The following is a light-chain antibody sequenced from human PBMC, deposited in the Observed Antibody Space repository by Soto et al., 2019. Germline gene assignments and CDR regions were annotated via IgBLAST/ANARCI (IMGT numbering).Light chain of an antibody. CDR1: SSNIGGNY. CDR2: RNN. CDR3: ATWDASRSGNII. V-gene: IGLV1-47*01. J-gene: IGLJ7*01. Sequence: QSVLTQPPSTSGTPGQRVTIPCFGSSSNIGGNYVFWYQHLPGTAPKLLIYRNNQRPSGVPDRFSGSKSGTSASLTISGLRAEDEADYYCATWDASRSGNIIFGGGTQLTVL.